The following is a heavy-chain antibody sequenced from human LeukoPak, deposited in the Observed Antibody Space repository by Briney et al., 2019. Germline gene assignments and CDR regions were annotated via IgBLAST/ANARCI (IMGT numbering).Heavy chain of an antibody. V-gene: IGHV4-34*01. CDR3: ARGPPTDYYDSSGFYYVFDY. D-gene: IGHD3-22*01. Sequence: SEPLSLICAVYSGSFSVYYWSWIRQPPGKGLEWIGEINHSGSTNCNPSLKSRVTISVDTSKNQFSLKLSSVTAADTAVYFCARGPPTDYYDSSGFYYVFDYWGQGTLVTVSS. CDR2: INHSGST. J-gene: IGHJ4*02. CDR1: SGSFSVYY.